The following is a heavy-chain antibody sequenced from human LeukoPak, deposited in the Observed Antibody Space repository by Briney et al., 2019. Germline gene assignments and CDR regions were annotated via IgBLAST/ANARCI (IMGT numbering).Heavy chain of an antibody. CDR2: IYYSGNT. CDR1: GGSISSGHYY. Sequence: PSETLSLTCTVSGGSISSGHYYWSWIRQHPGKGLEWIGYIYYSGNTYYNPSLKSRVTISVDTSKNQFSLKLSSVTAADTAVYYCARWTTVTTAVDYWGQGTLVTVSS. D-gene: IGHD4-17*01. J-gene: IGHJ4*02. V-gene: IGHV4-31*03. CDR3: ARWTTVTTAVDY.